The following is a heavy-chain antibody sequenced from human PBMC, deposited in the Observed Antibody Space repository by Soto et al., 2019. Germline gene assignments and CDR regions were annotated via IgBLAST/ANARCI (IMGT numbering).Heavy chain of an antibody. CDR1: GYTFTSYA. V-gene: IGHV1-3*01. CDR2: INAGNGNT. J-gene: IGHJ4*02. CDR3: ATTPYYYGSGNLSYYFDD. D-gene: IGHD3-10*01. Sequence: ASVKVSCKASGYTFTSYAMHWVRQAPGQRLEWMGWINAGNGNTKYSQKFQGRVTITRDTSASTAYMELSSLRSEDTAVYYCATTPYYYGSGNLSYYFDDWGQGTRVTVSS.